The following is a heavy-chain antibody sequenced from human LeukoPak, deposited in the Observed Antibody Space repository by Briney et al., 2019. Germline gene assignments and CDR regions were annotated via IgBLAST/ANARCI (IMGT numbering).Heavy chain of an antibody. CDR1: GYTFTGYY. D-gene: IGHD6-19*01. CDR3: ARVTLEQWLAFDY. J-gene: IGHJ4*02. V-gene: IGHV1-2*02. CDR2: INPNSGGT. Sequence: ASVTVSCKASGYTFTGYYMHWVRQAPGQGLEWMGWINPNSGGTNYAQKFQGRVTMTRDTSISTAYMELSRLRSDDTAVYYCARVTLEQWLAFDYWGQGTLVTVSS.